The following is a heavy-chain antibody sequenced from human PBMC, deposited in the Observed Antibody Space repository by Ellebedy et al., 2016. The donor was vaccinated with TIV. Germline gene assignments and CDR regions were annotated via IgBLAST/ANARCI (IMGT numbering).Heavy chain of an antibody. CDR1: GFTFTSYS. D-gene: IGHD7-27*01. CDR2: ISHSSLTI. J-gene: IGHJ3*02. Sequence: GESLKISCAASGFTFTSYSMNWVRQAPGKGLEWVAYISHSSLTIYYADSVKGRLIVSRDNAKNSLYLQMSSLRDDDTAIYFCARDMAWGNERVNDALDIWGQGTMVTVSP. V-gene: IGHV3-48*02. CDR3: ARDMAWGNERVNDALDI.